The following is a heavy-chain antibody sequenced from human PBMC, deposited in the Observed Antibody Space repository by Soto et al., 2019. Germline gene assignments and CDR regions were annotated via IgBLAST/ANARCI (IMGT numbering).Heavy chain of an antibody. Sequence: QVQLVESGGGVVQPGRSLRLSCATSGFTYGHFGMHWARQAPGKGLEWVAVVWHDGSKKLYADSAKGRFTISRDDSKNTLDLQMNSLRVEDTAVYYCARDAYGIAGQGGAFDIWGQGTTVIVSS. CDR1: GFTYGHFG. D-gene: IGHD3-10*01. V-gene: IGHV3-33*01. CDR3: ARDAYGIAGQGGAFDI. J-gene: IGHJ3*02. CDR2: VWHDGSKK.